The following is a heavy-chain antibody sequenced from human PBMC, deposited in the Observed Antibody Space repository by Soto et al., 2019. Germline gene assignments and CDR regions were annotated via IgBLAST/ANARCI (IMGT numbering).Heavy chain of an antibody. V-gene: IGHV4-31*03. Sequence: QVQLQESGPGLVKPSQTLSLTCTVSGGSISSGGYYWSWILQHPGKGLEWIGYIYYSGRTYHNPSLKSRVTISVDTSKNQFSLKLSSVTAADTAVYYCARGETYYYGWGSLTGYNWFDPWGQGTLVTVSS. CDR3: ARGETYYYGWGSLTGYNWFDP. J-gene: IGHJ5*02. CDR2: IYYSGRT. CDR1: GGSISSGGYY. D-gene: IGHD3-10*01.